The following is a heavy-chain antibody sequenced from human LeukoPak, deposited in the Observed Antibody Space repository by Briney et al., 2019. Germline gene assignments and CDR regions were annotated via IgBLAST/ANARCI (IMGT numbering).Heavy chain of an antibody. V-gene: IGHV3-21*01. CDR1: GGSISSYY. J-gene: IGHJ4*02. Sequence: PSETLSLTCTVSGGSISSYYWSWIRQPPGKGLEWVSSISSSYIYYADSVKGRFTISRDNAKNSLYLQMNSLRAEDTAVYYCARDQISGSYAFDYWGQGTLVTVSS. CDR3: ARDQISGSYAFDY. D-gene: IGHD1-26*01. CDR2: ISSSYI.